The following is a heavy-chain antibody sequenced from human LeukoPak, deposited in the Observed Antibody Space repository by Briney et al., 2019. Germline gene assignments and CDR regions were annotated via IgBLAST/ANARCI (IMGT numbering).Heavy chain of an antibody. CDR3: ALTTIGVVYYFDY. CDR1: GFTFSDYA. V-gene: IGHV3-30*04. J-gene: IGHJ4*02. D-gene: IGHD1/OR15-1a*01. CDR2: ISYDGTNK. Sequence: PGRSLRLSCAASGFTFSDYAMHWVRQAPGKGLEWVALISYDGTNKYYAESVRGRFTISRDNSQNTLYLYTNSLTGADTSVYYCALTTIGVVYYFDYWGQGTLVTVSS.